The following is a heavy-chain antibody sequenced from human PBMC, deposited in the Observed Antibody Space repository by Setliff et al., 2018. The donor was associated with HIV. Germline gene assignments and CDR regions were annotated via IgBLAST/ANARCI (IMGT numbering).Heavy chain of an antibody. CDR1: GYTFGAYY. CDR3: ATTRGITDRALEF. CDR2: ISSRSGST. J-gene: IGHJ4*01. D-gene: IGHD1-20*01. Sequence: ASVKVSCKSSGYTFGAYYIHWVRQAPGHGLEWVGRISSRSGSTDSAQNFQGRVSLTRDASTNTAYLELSSLTSDDTAFYYCATTRGITDRALEFWGQGALVTVSS. V-gene: IGHV1-2*06.